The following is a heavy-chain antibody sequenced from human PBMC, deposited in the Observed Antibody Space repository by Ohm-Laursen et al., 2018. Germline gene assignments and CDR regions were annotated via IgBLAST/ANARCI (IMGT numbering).Heavy chain of an antibody. V-gene: IGHV4-59*01. CDR2: IYYSGST. J-gene: IGHJ4*02. CDR1: GGSISNYY. Sequence: TLSPTCTVSGGSISNYYWNWIRQPPGKGLEWIGCIYYSGSTNYNPSLKSRVTISIDTSKNQFSLKLSSVTAADTAVYYCAGDTLAVDYWGQGTLVTVSS. CDR3: AGDTLAVDY.